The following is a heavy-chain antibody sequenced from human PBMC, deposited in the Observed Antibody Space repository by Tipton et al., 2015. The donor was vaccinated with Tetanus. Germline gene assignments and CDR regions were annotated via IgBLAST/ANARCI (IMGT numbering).Heavy chain of an antibody. J-gene: IGHJ4*02. V-gene: IGHV4-61*01. CDR1: GGSIRSGSYQ. Sequence: PGLVKPSETLSLTCTVSGGSIRSGSYQWNWIWQPPGKGLEWLAYTSPSGRTNSNYSLKSRITISQDMSKNQFSLRLASVTAADTAVYYCVRANYEFPKKGPFDSWGQGALVIVSS. CDR3: VRANYEFPKKGPFDS. CDR2: TSPSGRT. D-gene: IGHD3-3*01.